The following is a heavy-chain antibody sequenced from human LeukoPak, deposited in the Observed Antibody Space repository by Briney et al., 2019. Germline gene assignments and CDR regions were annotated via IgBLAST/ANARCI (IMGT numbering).Heavy chain of an antibody. CDR1: GYSFTSYY. D-gene: IGHD5-18*01. V-gene: IGHV1-46*01. CDR2: INPSGGST. J-gene: IGHJ4*02. CDR3: AREGYSYGYPDY. Sequence: LRASVKVSCKASGYSFTSYYMHWVRQAPGQGLEWMGIINPSGGSTSYAQKFQGRVTMTRDTSTSTVYMELSSLRSEDTAVYYCAREGYSYGYPDYWGQGTLVTISS.